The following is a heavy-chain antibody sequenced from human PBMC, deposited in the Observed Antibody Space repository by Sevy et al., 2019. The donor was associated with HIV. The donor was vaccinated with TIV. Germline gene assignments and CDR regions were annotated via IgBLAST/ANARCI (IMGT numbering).Heavy chain of an antibody. V-gene: IGHV1-2*02. Sequence: ASVKVSCKASGYTFTGYYMHWVRQAPGQGLEWMGWINPNSGGTNYAQKFQVRVTMTRDTSISTTYMELSRLRSDDTAVYYCARAGLQLWLQYFDLWGRGTLVTVSS. D-gene: IGHD5-18*01. CDR3: ARAGLQLWLQYFDL. CDR2: INPNSGGT. J-gene: IGHJ2*01. CDR1: GYTFTGYY.